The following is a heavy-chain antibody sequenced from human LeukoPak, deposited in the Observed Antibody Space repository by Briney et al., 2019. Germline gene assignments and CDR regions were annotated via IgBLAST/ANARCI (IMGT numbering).Heavy chain of an antibody. Sequence: GGSLRLSCAASGFTFSSYEMNWVRQAPGKGLEWVSYISSSGSTIYFADSVKGRFTISRDNAQNSLYLQMDSLGPEDTAVYYCARDPYSGNYGNDYYYYMDVWGKGTTVTISS. D-gene: IGHD1-26*01. V-gene: IGHV3-48*03. CDR2: ISSSGSTI. CDR1: GFTFSSYE. CDR3: ARDPYSGNYGNDYYYYMDV. J-gene: IGHJ6*03.